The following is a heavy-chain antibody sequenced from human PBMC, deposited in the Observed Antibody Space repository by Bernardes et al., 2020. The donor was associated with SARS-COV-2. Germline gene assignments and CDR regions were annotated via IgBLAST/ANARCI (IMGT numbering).Heavy chain of an antibody. Sequence: TLSLTCTVSGVSMISSGYYWGWIRQSPGKGLEWIASMHSSGTTYYNPSLQSRVTESLDTSKNQFSLSLNYVTAADSAVYYCAGSSCGIDCYIGGLRSWDYGMDVWGQGTTVAVSS. V-gene: IGHV4-39*01. D-gene: IGHD2-21*02. CDR3: AGSSCGIDCYIGGLRSWDYGMDV. J-gene: IGHJ6*02. CDR1: GVSMISSGYY. CDR2: MHSSGTT.